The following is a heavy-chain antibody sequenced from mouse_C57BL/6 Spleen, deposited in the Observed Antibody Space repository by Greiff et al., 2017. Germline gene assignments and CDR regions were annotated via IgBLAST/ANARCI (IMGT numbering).Heavy chain of an antibody. CDR3: ARSKDGGYDVDWFAY. CDR2: INPSSGYT. Sequence: VQLQESGAELARPGASVKMSCKASGYTFTSYTMNWVKQRPGQGLEWIGYINPSSGYTKYNQKFKDKATLTADKSSSTAYMQLSSLTSEDSAVYYCARSKDGGYDVDWFAYWGQGTLVTVSA. D-gene: IGHD2-2*01. CDR1: GYTFTSYT. J-gene: IGHJ3*01. V-gene: IGHV1-4*01.